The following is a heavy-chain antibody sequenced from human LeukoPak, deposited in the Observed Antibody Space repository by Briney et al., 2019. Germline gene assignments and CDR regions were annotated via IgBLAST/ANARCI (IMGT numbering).Heavy chain of an antibody. CDR2: ISGSGGST. Sequence: GGSLRLSCAVSRFAFSNYGMSWVRQAPGKGLEWVSAISGSGGSTYYADSVKGRFTISRDNSKSTLYLQMNSPRAEDTAVYYCAKRPSFDPWGQGTLVTVSS. V-gene: IGHV3-23*01. J-gene: IGHJ5*02. D-gene: IGHD6-6*01. CDR3: AKRPSFDP. CDR1: RFAFSNYG.